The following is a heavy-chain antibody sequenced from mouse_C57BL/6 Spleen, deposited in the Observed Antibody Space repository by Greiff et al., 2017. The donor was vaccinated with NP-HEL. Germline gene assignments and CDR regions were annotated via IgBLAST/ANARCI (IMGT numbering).Heavy chain of an antibody. V-gene: IGHV1-50*01. CDR3: ASPSYDGYYRYFDV. CDR2: IDPSDSYT. Sequence: VQLQQPGAELVKPGASVKLSCKASGYTFTSYWMQWVKQRPGQGLEWIGEIDPSDSYTNYNQKFKGKATLTVDTSSSTAYMQLSSLTSEDSAVYYCASPSYDGYYRYFDVWGTGTTVTVSS. J-gene: IGHJ1*03. D-gene: IGHD2-3*01. CDR1: GYTFTSYW.